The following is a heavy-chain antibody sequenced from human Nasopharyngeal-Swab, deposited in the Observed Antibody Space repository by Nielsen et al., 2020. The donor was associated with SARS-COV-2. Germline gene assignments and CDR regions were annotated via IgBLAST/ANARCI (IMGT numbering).Heavy chain of an antibody. V-gene: IGHV3-33*01. CDR1: GFSFSYSG. CDR3: AREAMFRGIVYGLDV. D-gene: IGHD3-10*01. Sequence: GESLKISCATSGFSFSYSGMHWVRQAPGKGLQWVAFIWYGGSNKYYADSVEGRFTISRDNSKNTLYLQMNSLRAEDTAVYYCAREAMFRGIVYGLDVWGQGTTVTVSS. CDR2: IWYGGSNK. J-gene: IGHJ6*02.